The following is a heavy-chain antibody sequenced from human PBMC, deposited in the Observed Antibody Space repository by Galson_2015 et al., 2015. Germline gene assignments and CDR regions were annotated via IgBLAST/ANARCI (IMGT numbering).Heavy chain of an antibody. J-gene: IGHJ4*02. Sequence: CTVSGASVSSGSYYWSWIRQPPGKGLEWIGYIYDSGRVNYNPSLKSRLTIAIDTSNNQFSLKLSSVTAADTAVYYCASHLVVVATLNWGQGTLVTVSS. CDR1: GASVSSGSYY. CDR3: ASHLVVVATLN. V-gene: IGHV4-61*01. CDR2: IYDSGRV. D-gene: IGHD2-15*01.